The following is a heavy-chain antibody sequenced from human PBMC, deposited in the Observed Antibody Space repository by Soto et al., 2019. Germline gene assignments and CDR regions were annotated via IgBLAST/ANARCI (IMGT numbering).Heavy chain of an antibody. J-gene: IGHJ4*02. V-gene: IGHV3-30*03. D-gene: IGHD1-26*01. Sequence: QVQLVESEGGVVQPGRSLRLSCAASGFPFTSYGMHWVREGPDKGLEWVAIISYDGSDKYYADSVKGRFTISRDNSKNTLYLQMNSLRPEDTALYYCVGSQYYFDYRGQGTLVIVSS. CDR3: VGSQYYFDY. CDR1: GFPFTSYG. CDR2: ISYDGSDK.